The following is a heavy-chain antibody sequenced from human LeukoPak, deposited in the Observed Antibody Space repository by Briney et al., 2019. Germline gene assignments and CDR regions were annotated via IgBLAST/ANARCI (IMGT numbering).Heavy chain of an antibody. D-gene: IGHD3-16*02. CDR3: AAYYDYVWRSYRHNYYFDY. Sequence: PSETLSLTCTVSGGSISSGGYYWSWIRQHPGKGLEWIGYIYYSGSTYYNPSLKGRVTISVDTSKNQFSLKLSSVTAADTAVYYCAAYYDYVWRSYRHNYYFDYWGQGTLVTVSS. J-gene: IGHJ4*02. CDR2: IYYSGST. V-gene: IGHV4-31*03. CDR1: GGSISSGGYY.